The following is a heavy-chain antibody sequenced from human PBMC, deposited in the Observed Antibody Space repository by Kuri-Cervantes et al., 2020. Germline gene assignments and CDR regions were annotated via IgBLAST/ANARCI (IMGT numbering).Heavy chain of an antibody. CDR2: LNSDGSST. CDR1: GFTFSSYW. CDR3: AKDIGYCSSTSCYTDYYYSMDV. D-gene: IGHD2-2*02. Sequence: LSLTCAASGFTFSSYWMHWVRQAPGKGLVWVSRLNSDGSSTSYADSVKGRFTISRDNAKNTLYLQMNSLRAEDTAVYYCAKDIGYCSSTSCYTDYYYSMDVWGQGTTVTVSS. V-gene: IGHV3-74*01. J-gene: IGHJ6*02.